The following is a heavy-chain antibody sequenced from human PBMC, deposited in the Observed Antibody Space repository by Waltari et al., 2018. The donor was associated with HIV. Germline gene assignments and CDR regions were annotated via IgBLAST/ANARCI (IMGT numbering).Heavy chain of an antibody. J-gene: IGHJ4*02. V-gene: IGHV3-64D*06. CDR3: VTMSSTSYMPLDY. CDR2: ISSNGGST. Sequence: EVQLVESGGGLVQPGGSLRLSCSASGFTFSSYAMHWVRQAPGKGMEYVSAISSNGGSTYYADSVKGRFTISRDNSKNTLYLQMSSLRAEDTAVYYCVTMSSTSYMPLDYWGQGTLVTVSS. CDR1: GFTFSSYA. D-gene: IGHD2-2*01.